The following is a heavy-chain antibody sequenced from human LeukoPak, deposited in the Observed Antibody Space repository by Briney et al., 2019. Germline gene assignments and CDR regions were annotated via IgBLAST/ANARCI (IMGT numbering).Heavy chain of an antibody. CDR3: ARDDTFGGVIVKYDY. D-gene: IGHD3-16*02. CDR2: ISSSSSTI. Sequence: GGSLRLSCAASGFTFSSYSMNWVRQAPGKGLEWVSYISSSSSTIYYADSVKGRFTISRDNAKNSLYLQMNSLRDEDTAVYYCARDDTFGGVIVKYDYWGQGTLVTVSS. J-gene: IGHJ4*02. V-gene: IGHV3-48*02. CDR1: GFTFSSYS.